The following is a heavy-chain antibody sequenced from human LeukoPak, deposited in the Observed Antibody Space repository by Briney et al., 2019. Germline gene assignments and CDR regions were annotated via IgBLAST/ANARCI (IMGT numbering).Heavy chain of an antibody. Sequence: ASVKGSCKASGYTFTSYGISWVRQAPGQGLEWIGWISAYNGNTNYAQKLQGRVTMTTDTSTSTAYMELGSLRSDDTAVYYCARVKSSGWSDFDYWGQGTLVTVSS. CDR1: GYTFTSYG. V-gene: IGHV1-18*04. CDR2: ISAYNGNT. J-gene: IGHJ4*02. D-gene: IGHD6-19*01. CDR3: ARVKSSGWSDFDY.